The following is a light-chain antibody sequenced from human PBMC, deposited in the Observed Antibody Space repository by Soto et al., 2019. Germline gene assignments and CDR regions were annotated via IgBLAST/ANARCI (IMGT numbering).Light chain of an antibody. CDR1: SSDVGGYNY. Sequence: QSALTQPASVSGSPGQSITISCTGTSSDVGGYNYVSWYLQHPGKVPKLVIYEVTNRPSGVSDRFSGSKSGNTASLTISGLQAEDEADYYCSSYTSSGTYVFGTGTKLTVL. V-gene: IGLV2-14*01. CDR3: SSYTSSGTYV. CDR2: EVT. J-gene: IGLJ1*01.